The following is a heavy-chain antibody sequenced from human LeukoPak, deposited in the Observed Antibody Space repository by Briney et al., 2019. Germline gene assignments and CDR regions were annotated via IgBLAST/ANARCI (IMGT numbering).Heavy chain of an antibody. CDR3: TLSYGSGSYNTQYYFDY. CDR1: GFTFGAYA. J-gene: IGHJ4*02. V-gene: IGHV3-49*04. Sequence: GGSLRLSCTASGFTFGAYAMSWVRQAPGKGLEWVGFIRSKVYSGTTEYAASVRGRFTISRDDSKSIAYLEMNSLKIEDTAVYYCTLSYGSGSYNTQYYFDYWGQGTLVTVSS. CDR2: IRSKVYSGTT. D-gene: IGHD3-10*01.